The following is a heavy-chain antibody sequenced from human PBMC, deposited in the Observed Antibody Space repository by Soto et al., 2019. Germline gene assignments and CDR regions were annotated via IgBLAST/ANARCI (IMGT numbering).Heavy chain of an antibody. CDR1: GYTFTSYG. Sequence: ASVKVSCKASGYTFTSYGISWVRQAPGQGLEWMGWISAYSGNTGYAQKFQGRVTMTRNTSISTAYMELSSLRSEDTAVYYCARSGPAASSLFDYWGQGTLVTVSS. V-gene: IGHV1-8*02. CDR2: ISAYSGNT. J-gene: IGHJ4*02. D-gene: IGHD2-2*01. CDR3: ARSGPAASSLFDY.